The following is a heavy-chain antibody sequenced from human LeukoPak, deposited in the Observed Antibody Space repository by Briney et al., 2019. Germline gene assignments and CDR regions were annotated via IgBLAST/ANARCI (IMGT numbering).Heavy chain of an antibody. V-gene: IGHV4-61*02. Sequence: SQTLSLTCTVFGGSISSGSYYWSWIRQPAGKGLEWIGRIYTSGSTNYNPSLKSRVTISVDTSKNQFSLKLSSVTAADTAVYYCASAYSVGATKWFGAFDIWGQGTMVTVSS. D-gene: IGHD1-26*01. CDR3: ASAYSVGATKWFGAFDI. J-gene: IGHJ3*02. CDR2: IYTSGST. CDR1: GGSISSGSYY.